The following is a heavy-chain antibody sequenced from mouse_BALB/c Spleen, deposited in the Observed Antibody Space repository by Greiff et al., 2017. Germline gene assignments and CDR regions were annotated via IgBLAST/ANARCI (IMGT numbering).Heavy chain of an antibody. CDR2: ISYSGST. V-gene: IGHV3-2*02. J-gene: IGHJ4*01. D-gene: IGHD1-2*01. CDR1: GYSITSDYA. Sequence: EVKLMESGPGLVKPSQSLSLTCTVTGYSITSDYAWNWIRQFPGNKLEWMGYISYSGSTSYNPSLKSRISITRDTSKNQFFLQLNSVTTEDTATYYCAREITTAIYAMDYWGQGTSVTVSS. CDR3: AREITTAIYAMDY.